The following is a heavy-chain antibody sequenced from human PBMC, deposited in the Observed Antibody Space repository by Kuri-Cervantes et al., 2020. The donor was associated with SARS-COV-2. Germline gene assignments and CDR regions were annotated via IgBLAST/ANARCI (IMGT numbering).Heavy chain of an antibody. J-gene: IGHJ6*02. V-gene: IGHV2-70*01. CDR3: ARIVRSYYYYYGMDV. CDR1: GFSLSSSGVA. CDR2: IDWDDDK. Sequence: SGPTLVKPTQTLMLTCTFSGFSLSSSGVAVGWIRQPPGKALEWLALIDWDDDKYYSTSLKTRLTISKDTSKNQVVLTMTNMDPVGTASYYCARIVRSYYYYYGMDVWGQGTTVTVSS.